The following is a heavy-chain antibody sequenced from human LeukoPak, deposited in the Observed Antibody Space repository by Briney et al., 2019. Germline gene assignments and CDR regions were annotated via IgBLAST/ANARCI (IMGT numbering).Heavy chain of an antibody. CDR1: GFTFSSYS. CDR2: ISSSSSYI. V-gene: IGHV3-21*04. CDR3: VSFGPRTWSGYSSYMDV. D-gene: IGHD3-3*01. J-gene: IGHJ6*03. Sequence: KAGGSLRLSCAASGFTFSSYSMNWVRQAPGKGLEWVSSISSSSSYINYADSVKGRFTISRDNAKNSLYLQMNSLRAEDTAVYYCVSFGPRTWSGYSSYMDVWGKGTTVTVSS.